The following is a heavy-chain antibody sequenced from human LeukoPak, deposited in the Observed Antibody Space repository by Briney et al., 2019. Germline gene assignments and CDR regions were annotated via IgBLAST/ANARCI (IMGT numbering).Heavy chain of an antibody. Sequence: ASVKVSCKASGYTFTGYYMHWVRQAPGQGLEWMEWINPSSGGTNYAQKFQGRVTMTRDTSISTAYMELSRLRSDDTAVYYCARDLNQYNYGSGSYSPWGQGTLVTVSS. J-gene: IGHJ5*02. CDR3: ARDLNQYNYGSGSYSP. CDR2: INPSSGGT. D-gene: IGHD3-10*01. V-gene: IGHV1-2*02. CDR1: GYTFTGYY.